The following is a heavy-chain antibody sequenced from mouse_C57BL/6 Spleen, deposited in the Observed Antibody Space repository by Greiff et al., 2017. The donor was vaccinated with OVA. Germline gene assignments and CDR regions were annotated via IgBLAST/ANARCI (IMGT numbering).Heavy chain of an antibody. CDR2: IYPGDGDT. D-gene: IGHD2-1*01. V-gene: IGHV1-82*01. CDR3: ARSGIIYTQYYFDY. J-gene: IGHJ2*01. Sequence: VQGVESGPELVKPGASVKISCKASGYAFSSSWMNWVKQRPGKGLEWIGRIYPGDGDTNYNGKFKGKATLTADKSSSTAYMQLSSLTSEDSAVYFCARSGIIYTQYYFDYWGQGTTLTVSS. CDR1: GYAFSSSW.